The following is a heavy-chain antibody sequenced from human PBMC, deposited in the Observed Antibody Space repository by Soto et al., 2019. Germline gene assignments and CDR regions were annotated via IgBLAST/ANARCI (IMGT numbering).Heavy chain of an antibody. Sequence: GGSLRLSCAASGFTFSIYAMTWVRQAPGKGLEWVSTISGSGGSTYYADSVKGRFTVSRDNSKNTLYLQMNSLRADDTAVYYCAKPIATAVHDAFDIWGQGTMVTVSS. V-gene: IGHV3-23*01. J-gene: IGHJ3*02. CDR3: AKPIATAVHDAFDI. CDR1: GFTFSIYA. D-gene: IGHD6-13*01. CDR2: ISGSGGST.